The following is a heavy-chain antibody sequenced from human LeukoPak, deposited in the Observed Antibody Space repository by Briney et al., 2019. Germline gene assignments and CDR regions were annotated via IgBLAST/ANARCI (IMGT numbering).Heavy chain of an antibody. V-gene: IGHV3-23*01. Sequence: GGSLRLSCTASGFTFSTYAMSWVRQAPGKGPEWVSVISSSGSSTYYADSVKGRFSISRDNAKNTLYLQMNSLRAEDTAVYYCARYDSHYVDYWGQGTLVTVSS. CDR3: ARYDSHYVDY. CDR1: GFTFSTYA. CDR2: ISSSGSST. J-gene: IGHJ4*02. D-gene: IGHD3-9*01.